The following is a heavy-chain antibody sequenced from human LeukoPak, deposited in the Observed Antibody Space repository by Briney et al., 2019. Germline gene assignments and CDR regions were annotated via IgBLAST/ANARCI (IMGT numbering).Heavy chain of an antibody. Sequence: GGSLRLSCAASGFIFSSYGIHCVRQAPGKGLECVADIWYDGSNKYYADSVKRRFTIPRDNSKNTLYLKMNSLRAEDTAVYYCARDAEAAVAGMIDYWGQGTLVTVSS. D-gene: IGHD6-19*01. J-gene: IGHJ4*02. CDR1: GFIFSSYG. CDR3: ARDAEAAVAGMIDY. V-gene: IGHV3-33*01. CDR2: IWYDGSNK.